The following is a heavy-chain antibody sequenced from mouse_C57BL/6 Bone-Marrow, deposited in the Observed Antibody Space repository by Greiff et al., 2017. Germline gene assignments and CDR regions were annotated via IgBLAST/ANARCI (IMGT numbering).Heavy chain of an antibody. V-gene: IGHV5-17*01. J-gene: IGHJ1*03. CDR2: ISSGSSTI. D-gene: IGHD1-1*01. Sequence: EVHLVESGGGLVKPGGSLKLSCAASGFTFSDYGMHWVRQAPEKGLEWVAYISSGSSTIYYADTVKGRFTISRDNAKNTLFLQMTSLRSEDTAMYYCARRDGSLYFDVWGTGTTVTVSS. CDR3: ARRDGSLYFDV. CDR1: GFTFSDYG.